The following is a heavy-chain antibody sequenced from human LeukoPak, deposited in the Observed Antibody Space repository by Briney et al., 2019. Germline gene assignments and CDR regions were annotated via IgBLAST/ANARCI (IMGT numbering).Heavy chain of an antibody. CDR1: GGSISSYY. D-gene: IGHD3-10*01. CDR3: ARVGGGYYYYYMDV. J-gene: IGHJ6*03. V-gene: IGHV4-59*01. CDR2: IYYSGST. Sequence: SQTLSLTCTVSGGSISSYYWSWIRQPPGKGLEWIGYIYYSGSTNYNPSLKSRVTISVDTSKNQFSLKLSSVTAADTAVYYCARVGGGYYYYYMDVWGKGTTVTVSS.